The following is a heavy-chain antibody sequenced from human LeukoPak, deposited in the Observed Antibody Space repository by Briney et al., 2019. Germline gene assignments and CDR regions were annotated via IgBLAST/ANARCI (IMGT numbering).Heavy chain of an antibody. CDR1: GFTFSSYS. Sequence: PGGSLRLSCAASGFTFSSYSMNWVRQAPGKGLEWVSSISSSSSYIYYADSVKGRFTISRDNAKNSLYLQINSLRAEDTAVYYCARXSPKTLIAAAGINYFDXXGQGXXVXV. CDR3: ARXSPKTLIAAAGINYFDX. CDR2: ISSSSSYI. D-gene: IGHD6-13*01. J-gene: IGHJ4*02. V-gene: IGHV3-21*01.